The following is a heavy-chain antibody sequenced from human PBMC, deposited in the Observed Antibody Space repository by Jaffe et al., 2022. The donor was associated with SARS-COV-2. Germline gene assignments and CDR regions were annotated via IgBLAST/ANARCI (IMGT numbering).Heavy chain of an antibody. Sequence: QLRLQESGPRLVKPSETLSLTCTVSGGSVSSTTDYWAWIRQPPGMGLEWIGSLYYGGSTYYNPSLKSRVTMSKDTSKNQVSLKLSSVTAADTAVYYCARGPGQYQSFYNMDVWGQGTTVTVSS. CDR1: GGSVSSTTDY. D-gene: IGHD2-2*01. CDR3: ARGPGQYQSFYNMDV. CDR2: LYYGGST. J-gene: IGHJ6*02. V-gene: IGHV4-39*01.